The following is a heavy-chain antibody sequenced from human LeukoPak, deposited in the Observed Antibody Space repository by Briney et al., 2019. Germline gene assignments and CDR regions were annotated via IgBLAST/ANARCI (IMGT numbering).Heavy chain of an antibody. Sequence: GESPQIPRQGSGYHFTTYWIGWVRQLPGKGLEWMGIIYPGDSDTRYSPSFQGQVTISADKSITAAYLQWSSLKASDTAMYYCARGSMRQFDYWGQGALVTVSS. CDR3: ARGSMRQFDY. V-gene: IGHV5-51*01. CDR1: GYHFTTYW. J-gene: IGHJ4*02. CDR2: IYPGDSDT.